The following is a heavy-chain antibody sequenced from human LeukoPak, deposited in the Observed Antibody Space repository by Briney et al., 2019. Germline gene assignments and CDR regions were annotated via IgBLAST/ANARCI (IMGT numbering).Heavy chain of an antibody. CDR2: IYYSGST. CDR3: ARATGTTAHEWGPNDAFDI. J-gene: IGHJ3*02. V-gene: IGHV4-59*08. CDR1: GGSISSYF. D-gene: IGHD1-1*01. Sequence: SETLSLTCTVSGGSISSYFWGWIRQPPGKGLEWIGYIYYSGSTNYNPSLKSRVTISVDTTKNQFSLKLSSVTAADTAVYYCARATGTTAHEWGPNDAFDIWGQGTMVTVSS.